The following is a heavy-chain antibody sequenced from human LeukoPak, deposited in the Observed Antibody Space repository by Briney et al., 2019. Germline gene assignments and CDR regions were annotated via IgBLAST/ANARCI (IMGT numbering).Heavy chain of an antibody. J-gene: IGHJ6*02. CDR3: ARDLPIYGMDV. CDR2: IYYSGST. Sequence: SETLSLTCTVSGGSISSGGYYWSWIRQHPGKGLEWIGYIYYSGSTYYNPSLKSRVTISVDTSKNQFSLKLSSVTAADTAVYYRARDLPIYGMDVWGQGTTVTVSS. CDR1: GGSISSGGYY. V-gene: IGHV4-31*03.